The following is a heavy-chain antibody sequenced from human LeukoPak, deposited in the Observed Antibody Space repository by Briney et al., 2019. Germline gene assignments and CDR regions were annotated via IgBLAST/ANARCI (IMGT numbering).Heavy chain of an antibody. J-gene: IGHJ4*02. CDR2: IYYSGST. CDR1: GGSISSGDYY. Sequence: SQTLSLTCTVSGGSISSGDYYWSWLRQPPGKGLEWIGYIYYSGSTYYNPSLKSRVTISVDTSKNQFSLKLSSVTAADTAVYYCARVQGFGELSLIFDYWGQGTLVTVSS. CDR3: ARVQGFGELSLIFDY. D-gene: IGHD3-10*01. V-gene: IGHV4-30-4*01.